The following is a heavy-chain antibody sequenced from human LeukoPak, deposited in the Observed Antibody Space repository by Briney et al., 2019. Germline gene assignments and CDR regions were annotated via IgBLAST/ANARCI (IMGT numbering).Heavy chain of an antibody. D-gene: IGHD3-16*01. V-gene: IGHV3-7*04. J-gene: IGHJ4*02. CDR2: IKQDVSAK. CDR1: GSTFSSYW. CDR3: ARANYSGGGY. Sequence: GASLRLSCAASGSTFSSYWMTWVRQAPGKGLEWVANIKQDVSAKNYVDSVKGRFTISRDNTNNSLYLEMNSVRVEDTAVYYCARANYSGGGYWGQGTLVTVSS.